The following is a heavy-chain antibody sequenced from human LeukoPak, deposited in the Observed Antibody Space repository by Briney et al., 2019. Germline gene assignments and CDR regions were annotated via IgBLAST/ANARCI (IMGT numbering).Heavy chain of an antibody. J-gene: IGHJ4*02. Sequence: ASVKVSCKASGGTFSSYTISWVRQAPGQGLEWMGRIIPILGIANYAQKFQGRVTITADKSTSTAYMELSSLRSEDTAGYYCARGYSSGWYFPPIDYWGQGTLVTVSS. D-gene: IGHD6-19*01. CDR3: ARGYSSGWYFPPIDY. CDR2: IIPILGIA. V-gene: IGHV1-69*02. CDR1: GGTFSSYT.